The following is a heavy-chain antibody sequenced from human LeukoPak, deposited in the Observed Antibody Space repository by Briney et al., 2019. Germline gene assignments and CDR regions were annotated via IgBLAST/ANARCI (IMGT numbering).Heavy chain of an antibody. J-gene: IGHJ4*02. V-gene: IGHV3-7*01. CDR2: IKQDGSEK. D-gene: IGHD3/OR15-3a*01. CDR1: GFTFSSYW. CDR3: ARDRGFGPDGIFDY. Sequence: GGSLRLSCAASGFTFSSYWMSWVRQAPGKGLEWVGNIKQDGSEKYYVDSVKGRFTISRDNAKNSLYLQMNSLRAEDTAVYYCARDRGFGPDGIFDYWGQGTLVTVSS.